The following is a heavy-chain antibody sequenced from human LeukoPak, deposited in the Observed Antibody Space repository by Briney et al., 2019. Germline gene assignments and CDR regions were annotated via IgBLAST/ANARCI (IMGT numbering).Heavy chain of an antibody. CDR2: IYYSGST. V-gene: IGHV4-39*01. D-gene: IGHD2-21*01. J-gene: IGHJ4*02. CDR3: ARLSSYSPTY. CDR1: GGSISSSSYY. Sequence: SETLSLTCTVSGGSISSSSYYWGWIRQPPGKGLEWIGSIYYSGSTYYNPSLKSRVTISVDTSKNQFSLKLSSVTAADTAVYYCARLSSYSPTYWGQGTLVTVSS.